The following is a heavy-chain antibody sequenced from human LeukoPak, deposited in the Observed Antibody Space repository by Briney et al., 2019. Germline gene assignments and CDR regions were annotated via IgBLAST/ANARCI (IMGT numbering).Heavy chain of an antibody. CDR3: ARDIEQWLTPYYYYGMDV. CDR1: GYTFTSYG. V-gene: IGHV1-18*01. CDR2: ISAYNGNT. J-gene: IGHJ6*02. Sequence: ASVKVSCKASGYTFTSYGISWVRQAPGQGLEWMGWISAYNGNTNYAQKLQGRVTMTTDTSTSTAYMELRSLRSDDTAVYYCARDIEQWLTPYYYYGMDVWGQGTTVIVSS. D-gene: IGHD6-19*01.